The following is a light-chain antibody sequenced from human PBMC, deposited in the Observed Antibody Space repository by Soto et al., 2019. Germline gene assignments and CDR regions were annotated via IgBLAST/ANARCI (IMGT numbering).Light chain of an antibody. CDR2: GAS. CDR3: QQYGSSSWT. V-gene: IGKV3-20*01. Sequence: EIVLTQSPGTLSLSPGERATLSCRASQSVSSSYLAWYQQKPGQAPRLLIYGASSRATGIPDRFSGSGSGTDFTLPISRLEPEDFVVYYCQQYGSSSWTFGQGTKVEIK. J-gene: IGKJ1*01. CDR1: QSVSSSY.